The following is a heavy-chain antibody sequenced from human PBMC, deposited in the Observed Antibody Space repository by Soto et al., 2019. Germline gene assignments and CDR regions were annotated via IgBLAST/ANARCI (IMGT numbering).Heavy chain of an antibody. Sequence: QVQLQESGPGLVKPSETLSLTCTVSGASISSYYWSWIRQPPGKGLEWIGEINHSGSTNYNPSLKSRVTISVYTSKNQFSLKLSSVTAADTAVYDCARAYSSSSPLAYWGQGTLVTVSS. CDR1: GASISSYY. J-gene: IGHJ4*02. CDR2: INHSGST. V-gene: IGHV4-34*01. CDR3: ARAYSSSSPLAY. D-gene: IGHD6-6*01.